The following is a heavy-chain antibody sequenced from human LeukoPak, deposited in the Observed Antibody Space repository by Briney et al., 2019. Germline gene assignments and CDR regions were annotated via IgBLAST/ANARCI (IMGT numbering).Heavy chain of an antibody. V-gene: IGHV1-2*02. CDR2: INPNSGGT. CDR1: GYTFTGYY. CDR3: ARDEGAKIAFHI. D-gene: IGHD1-26*01. J-gene: IGHJ3*02. Sequence: ASVKVSCKASGYTFTGYYMHWVRQAPGQGLEWMGWINPNSGGTNYAQKFQGRVTMTRDTSISTAYMELSRLRFEDTAVYYCARDEGAKIAFHIWGQGTMVTVSS.